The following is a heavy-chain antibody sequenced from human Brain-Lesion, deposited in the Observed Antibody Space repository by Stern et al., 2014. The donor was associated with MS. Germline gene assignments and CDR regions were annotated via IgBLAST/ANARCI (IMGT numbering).Heavy chain of an antibody. D-gene: IGHD3-10*01. CDR3: AKLWLGELPESPFDY. J-gene: IGHJ4*02. Sequence: MQLVESGPGLVKPSETLSLTCTVSGGSISSSSYYWGWIRQPPGKGLEWIGSIYYRGSTSYNPSLKSRVTISMDTSKNHFSLRLSSVTAADTAVYFCAKLWLGELPESPFDYWGQGTLVTVSS. CDR1: GGSISSSSYY. CDR2: IYYRGST. V-gene: IGHV4-39*01.